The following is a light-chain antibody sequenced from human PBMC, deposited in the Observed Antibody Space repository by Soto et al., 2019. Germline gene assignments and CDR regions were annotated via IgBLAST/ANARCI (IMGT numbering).Light chain of an antibody. CDR3: QQLNSYPPALT. CDR2: AAS. J-gene: IGKJ4*01. V-gene: IGKV1-9*01. Sequence: DIQLTQSPSFLSASVGDRVTITCRAIQGISSSLAWYQQKPGKAPKLLIYAASTLQSGVPSRFSGSGSGTEFTLTISSLQPEDFATYYCQQLNSYPPALTFGGGTKVEIK. CDR1: QGISSS.